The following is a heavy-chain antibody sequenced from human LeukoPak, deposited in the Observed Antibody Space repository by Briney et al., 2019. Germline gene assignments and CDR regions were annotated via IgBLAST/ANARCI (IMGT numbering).Heavy chain of an antibody. J-gene: IGHJ3*02. D-gene: IGHD3-3*01. CDR3: AKDTLDTIFPDAFDI. CDR2: ISWNSGSI. V-gene: IGHV3-9*01. CDR1: GFTFDDYA. Sequence: GGSLRLSCAASGFTFDDYAMHWVRQAPGKGLEWVSGISWNSGSIGYADSVEGRFTISRDNAKDSLYLQMNSLRAEDTALYYCAKDTLDTIFPDAFDIWGQGTMVTVSS.